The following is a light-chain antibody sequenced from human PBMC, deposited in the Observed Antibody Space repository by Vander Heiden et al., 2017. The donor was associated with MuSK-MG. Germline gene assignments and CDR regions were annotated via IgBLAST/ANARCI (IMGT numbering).Light chain of an antibody. V-gene: IGLV3-1*01. CDR2: NDS. CDR1: ELGDKY. CDR3: QAWDSSIVV. J-gene: IGLJ2*01. Sequence: SYELTQAPSVSVSPGQTASIPCSGDELGDKYVSWYQQKHGQSPVLVMYNDSKRPSGIPHRFSGSTSANTATLTISGTQAMDEADYYCQAWDSSIVVFGGGTKLTVL.